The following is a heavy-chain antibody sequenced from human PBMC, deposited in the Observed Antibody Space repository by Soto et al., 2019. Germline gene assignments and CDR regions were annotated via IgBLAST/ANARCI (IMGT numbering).Heavy chain of an antibody. CDR3: TRDRCSGGSCYSGPEEKYYFDY. CDR1: GFTFGDYA. CDR2: IRSKAYGGTT. J-gene: IGHJ4*02. D-gene: IGHD2-15*01. Sequence: GGSLRLSCTASGFTFGDYAMSWFRQAPGKGLEWVGFIRSKAYGGTTEYAASVKGRFTISRDDSKSIAYLQMNSLKTEDTAVYYCTRDRCSGGSCYSGPEEKYYFDYWGQGTLVTVSS. V-gene: IGHV3-49*03.